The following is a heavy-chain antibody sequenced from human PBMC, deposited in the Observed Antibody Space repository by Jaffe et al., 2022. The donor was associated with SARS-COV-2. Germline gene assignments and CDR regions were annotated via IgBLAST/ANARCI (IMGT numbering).Heavy chain of an antibody. D-gene: IGHD3-16*01. J-gene: IGHJ4*02. CDR3: AKAGERSRRGLWGTYERRSDYSDN. CDR1: GFTFGDYA. CDR2: ITWDSGSI. V-gene: IGHV3-9*01. Sequence: EVQLVESGGGLVQPGRSLRLSCAASGFTFGDYAMYWVRQAPGKGLEWVSGITWDSGSIDYADSVKGRFTISRDNAKNSLYLQMNSLRAEDTALYYCAKAGERSRRGLWGTYERRSDYSDNWGQGTLVTVSS.